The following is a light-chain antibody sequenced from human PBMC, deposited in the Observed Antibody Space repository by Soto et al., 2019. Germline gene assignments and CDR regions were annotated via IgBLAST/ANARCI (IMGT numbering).Light chain of an antibody. CDR1: QSIGGW. CDR3: QQYNSYPIT. J-gene: IGKJ5*01. V-gene: IGKV1-5*01. Sequence: DIQMTQSPSTLSASVGDRVTITCLASQSIGGWLAWYQQKPGKAPKLLIYDASSLESGVPSRFSGSGSGTEFALTISSLQPDDFATYYCQQYNSYPITFGQGTRLEI. CDR2: DAS.